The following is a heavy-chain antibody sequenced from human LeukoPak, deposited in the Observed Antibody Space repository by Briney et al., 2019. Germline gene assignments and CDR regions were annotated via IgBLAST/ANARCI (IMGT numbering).Heavy chain of an antibody. V-gene: IGHV4-30-2*01. CDR2: IYHSGST. J-gene: IGHJ4*02. D-gene: IGHD2-21*02. CDR1: GVSISSGGYS. Sequence: PSETLSLTCAVSGVSISSGGYSWSWIRQPPGKGLEWIGYIYHSGSTYYNPSLKSRVTISVDRSKNQFSLKLSSVTAADTAVYYCARERGGDGTFDYWGQGTLVTVSS. CDR3: ARERGGDGTFDY.